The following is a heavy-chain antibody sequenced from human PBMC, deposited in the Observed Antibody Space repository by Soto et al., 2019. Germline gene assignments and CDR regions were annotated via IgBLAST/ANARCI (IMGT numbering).Heavy chain of an antibody. CDR1: GFTFSSYG. D-gene: IGHD2-15*01. CDR3: AKLIGYCSGGSCFIRDYYGMDV. V-gene: IGHV3-30*18. J-gene: IGHJ6*02. Sequence: PGGSLRLSCAASGFTFSSYGMHWVRQAPGKGLEWVAVISYDGSNKYYADSVKGRFTISRDNSKNTLYLQMNSLRAEDTAVYYCAKLIGYCSGGSCFIRDYYGMDVWGQGTTVTVSS. CDR2: ISYDGSNK.